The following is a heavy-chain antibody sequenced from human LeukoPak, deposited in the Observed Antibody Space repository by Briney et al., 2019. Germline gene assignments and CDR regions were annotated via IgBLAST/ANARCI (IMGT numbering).Heavy chain of an antibody. V-gene: IGHV4-34*01. CDR1: GGSFSGYY. CDR3: ARASGSGWHYNWFDP. D-gene: IGHD3-10*01. Sequence: SETLSLTCAVYGGSFSGYYWSWIRQPPGKGLEWIGEINHSGSTNYNPSLKSRVTISVDTSKNQFSLKLSSVTAADTAVYYCARASGSGWHYNWFDPWGQGTLVTVSS. J-gene: IGHJ5*02. CDR2: INHSGST.